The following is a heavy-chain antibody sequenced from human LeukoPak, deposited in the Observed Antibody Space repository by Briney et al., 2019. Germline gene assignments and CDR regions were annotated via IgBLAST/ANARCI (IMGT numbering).Heavy chain of an antibody. J-gene: IGHJ4*02. CDR1: GYTFTSYA. Sequence: GASVKVSCKASGYTFTSYAMHWVRQAPGQRLEWMGWINAGNGNTKYSQKFQGRVTITRDTSASTAYMELSSLRSEDTAVYYCAATYYDILTGYGLDYWGQGTLVTVSS. V-gene: IGHV1-3*01. D-gene: IGHD3-9*01. CDR2: INAGNGNT. CDR3: AATYYDILTGYGLDY.